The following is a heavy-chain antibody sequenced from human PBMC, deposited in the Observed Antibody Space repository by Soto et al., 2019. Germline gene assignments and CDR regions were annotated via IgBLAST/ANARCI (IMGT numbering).Heavy chain of an antibody. V-gene: IGHV1-69*19. CDR2: ISPMFGAA. Sequence: QVQLVQSGAEMKKPGSSVKVSCQSSGGTFNTYAMNWVRQAPGQGPEWMGDISPMFGAANYAPKFQGRVTITADECTGTSYMQLSSLTSEYTALYFCAREVQVHTPAFVYWGQGTLVTVSS. D-gene: IGHD3-10*01. CDR3: AREVQVHTPAFVY. J-gene: IGHJ4*02. CDR1: GGTFNTYA.